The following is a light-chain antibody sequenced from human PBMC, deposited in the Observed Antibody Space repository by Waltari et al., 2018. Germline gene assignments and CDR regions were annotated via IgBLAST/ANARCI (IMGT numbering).Light chain of an antibody. CDR1: SSDVGGYNY. J-gene: IGLJ3*02. CDR3: SSYTSSSTWV. V-gene: IGLV2-14*03. CDR2: DVS. Sequence: QSALTQPAPVSGSPGQSITISCTATSSDVGGYNYFSWYQQHPGKAPKLMIYDVSNRPSGVSNRFSGSKSGNTASLTISGLQAEDEADYYCSSYTSSSTWVFGGGTKLTVL.